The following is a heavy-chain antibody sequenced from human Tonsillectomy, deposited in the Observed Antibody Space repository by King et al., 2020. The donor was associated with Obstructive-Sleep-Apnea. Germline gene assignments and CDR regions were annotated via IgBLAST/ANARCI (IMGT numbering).Heavy chain of an antibody. CDR3: ARVRTRNSSGYPIDY. CDR2: IYYSGNT. CDR1: GGSISSGGYY. J-gene: IGHJ4*02. D-gene: IGHD3-22*01. Sequence: QLQESGPGLVKPSQTLSLTCTVSGGSISSGGYYWSWIRQLPGRGLEWIGYIYYSGNTFYNPSLKSRVEISVDTSKNQFSLKLSSVTAADTAVYYCARVRTRNSSGYPIDYWGQGTLVTVSS. V-gene: IGHV4-31*03.